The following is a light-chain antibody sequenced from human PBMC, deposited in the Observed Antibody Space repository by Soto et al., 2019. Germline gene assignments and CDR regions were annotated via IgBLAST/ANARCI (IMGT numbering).Light chain of an antibody. CDR2: GTS. Sequence: EIVLTQSPGTLSLSPGERAALSCRASQSVSKNYLAWYQQTPGPAPRLLIFGTSARATGIPDRFSGSGSGTDFTLTINGLDPEDFAVYYCQHYGGSLWTFGQGTRVEIK. CDR1: QSVSKNY. J-gene: IGKJ1*01. V-gene: IGKV3-20*01. CDR3: QHYGGSLWT.